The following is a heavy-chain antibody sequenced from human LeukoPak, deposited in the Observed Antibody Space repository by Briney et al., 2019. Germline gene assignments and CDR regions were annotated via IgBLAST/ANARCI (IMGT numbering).Heavy chain of an antibody. D-gene: IGHD4-17*01. CDR1: GFTFSNAW. CDR3: PTDLAVTTFFDY. CDR2: IKSKTDGGTT. V-gene: IGHV3-15*01. J-gene: IGHJ4*02. Sequence: PGGSLRLSCAASGFTFSNAWMSWVRQAPGKGLEWVGRIKSKTDGGTTDYAAPVKGRFTISRDDSKNTLYLQMNSLKTEDTAVYYCPTDLAVTTFFDYWGQGTLVTISS.